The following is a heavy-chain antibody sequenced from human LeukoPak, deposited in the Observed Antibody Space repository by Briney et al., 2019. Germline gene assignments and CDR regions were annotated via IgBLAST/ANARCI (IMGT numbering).Heavy chain of an antibody. D-gene: IGHD5-18*01. Sequence: PGGSLRLSCAASGFTFSISAMTWVRQAPGKGLEWVSTMSGSGTSTYYGDSVKGRFSISRDNSKNTLYLQMNSLSAEDTAVYYCAKEGGIRGYSYGHAFDYWGQGTLVTVSS. CDR2: MSGSGTST. J-gene: IGHJ4*02. CDR3: AKEGGIRGYSYGHAFDY. CDR1: GFTFSISA. V-gene: IGHV3-23*01.